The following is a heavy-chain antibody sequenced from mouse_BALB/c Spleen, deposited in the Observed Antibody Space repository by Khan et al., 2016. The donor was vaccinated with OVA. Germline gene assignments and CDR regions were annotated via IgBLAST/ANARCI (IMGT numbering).Heavy chain of an antibody. Sequence: VQLKQSGAELVKPGDSVKLSCSASGFNIKDTYIHWMKQRPEQGLEWIGRIDPPNDDSKYGPKFQAMATLTADTSSNTAYLQLRSLNSEDTAFYYCATLYGNRFAYWGQGTLVSVSA. CDR2: IDPPNDDS. CDR1: GFNIKDTY. V-gene: IGHV14-3*02. J-gene: IGHJ3*01. D-gene: IGHD2-1*01. CDR3: ATLYGNRFAY.